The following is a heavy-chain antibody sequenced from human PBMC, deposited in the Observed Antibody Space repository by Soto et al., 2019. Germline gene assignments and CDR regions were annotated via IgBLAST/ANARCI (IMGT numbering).Heavy chain of an antibody. CDR1: GFTFDDYG. D-gene: IGHD3-9*01. Sequence: AGGSLRLSCAASGFTFDDYGMSWVRQAPGKGLEWVSGINWNGGSTGYADSVKGRFTISRDNAKNSLYLQMNSLRAEDTALYHCARAPSYDILTGYYYYYYYMDVWGKGTTVTVSS. J-gene: IGHJ6*03. CDR3: ARAPSYDILTGYYYYYYYMDV. V-gene: IGHV3-20*01. CDR2: INWNGGST.